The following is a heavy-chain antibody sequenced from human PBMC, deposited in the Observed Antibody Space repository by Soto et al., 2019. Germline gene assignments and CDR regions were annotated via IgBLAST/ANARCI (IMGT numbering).Heavy chain of an antibody. CDR2: ISGSGGST. CDR1: GFTFSSYA. CDR3: AKSSPTYCHFRMEV. Sequence: GGSLRLSCAASGFTFSSYAMSWVRQAPGKGLEWVSAISGSGGSTYYAGSVKGRFTISRDNSKNTRHLQMNSRRAEGPAVSFCAKSSPTYCHFRMEVWGQGTTDTAS. J-gene: IGHJ6*02. V-gene: IGHV3-23*01.